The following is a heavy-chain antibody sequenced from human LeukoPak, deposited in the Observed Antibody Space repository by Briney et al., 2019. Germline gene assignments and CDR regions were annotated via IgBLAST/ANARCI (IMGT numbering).Heavy chain of an antibody. Sequence: SETLSLTCSVPGGSIITDNSYWAWIRQPAGKGLEWIGRIYPSGSTDFSPSLKSRLSISIDTSNNQFSLTLTSVTAADTAVYFCARVFWISGGYFDYWGQGILVTVSS. V-gene: IGHV4-61*02. CDR2: IYPSGST. CDR1: GGSIITDNSY. CDR3: ARVFWISGGYFDY. D-gene: IGHD2-15*01. J-gene: IGHJ4*02.